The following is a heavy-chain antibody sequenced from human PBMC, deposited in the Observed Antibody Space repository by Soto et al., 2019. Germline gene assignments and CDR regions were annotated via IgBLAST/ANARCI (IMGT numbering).Heavy chain of an antibody. J-gene: IGHJ4*02. V-gene: IGHV3-23*01. CDR1: GFTFSSYA. CDR3: AKTVPGTKY. CDR2: ISGSGDST. D-gene: IGHD6-19*01. Sequence: EVQLLESGGGLVQPGGSLRLSCVASGFTFSSYAMSWVRQAPGKGLEWVSGISGSGDSTYYADSVKGRFTISRDNSKNTLFLQMNSLGAEDTALYYCAKTVPGTKYWGQGTLVTVSS.